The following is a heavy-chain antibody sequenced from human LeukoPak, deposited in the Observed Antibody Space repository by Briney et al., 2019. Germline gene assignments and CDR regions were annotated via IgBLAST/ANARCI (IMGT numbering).Heavy chain of an antibody. CDR1: GFTINTNY. J-gene: IGHJ6*04. Sequence: GGSLRLSCAASGFTINTNYMNWVRQAPGRGLEWVSVIYPGGITKYADSVKGRFTVSRDNVKNTGYLQMNNLRAEDTALYYCAREIGYYFDSDDSRLRGRLDVSGKGTTVTVSS. V-gene: IGHV3-53*01. D-gene: IGHD3-22*01. CDR3: AREIGYYFDSDDSRLRGRLDV. CDR2: IYPGGIT.